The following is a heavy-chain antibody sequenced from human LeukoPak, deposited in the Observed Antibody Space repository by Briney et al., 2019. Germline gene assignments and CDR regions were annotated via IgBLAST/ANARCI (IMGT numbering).Heavy chain of an antibody. CDR1: GGSFSGYY. Sequence: PSETLSLTCAVYGGSFSGYYWGWIRQPPGKGLEWIGEINHSGSTNYNPSLESRVTISVDTSKNQFSLKLSSVTAADTAVYYCARGRRYCSSTSCSGAYFDYWGQGTLVTVSS. CDR2: INHSGST. CDR3: ARGRRYCSSTSCSGAYFDY. J-gene: IGHJ4*02. V-gene: IGHV4-34*01. D-gene: IGHD2-2*01.